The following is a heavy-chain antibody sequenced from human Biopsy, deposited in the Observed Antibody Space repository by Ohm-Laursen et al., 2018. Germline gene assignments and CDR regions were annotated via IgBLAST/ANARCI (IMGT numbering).Heavy chain of an antibody. CDR3: AREDYYTWFDP. V-gene: IGHV4-61*01. Sequence: PSETLSLTCTVSGGSINGGSYYWSWLRQPPGKGLEWIGYIYYSGNTLYNPSLKSRVTMSIDTSKNQFSLRLSSVTSADTAVYYCAREDYYTWFDPWGQGTLVTVSS. D-gene: IGHD2/OR15-2a*01. J-gene: IGHJ5*02. CDR2: IYYSGNT. CDR1: GGSINGGSYY.